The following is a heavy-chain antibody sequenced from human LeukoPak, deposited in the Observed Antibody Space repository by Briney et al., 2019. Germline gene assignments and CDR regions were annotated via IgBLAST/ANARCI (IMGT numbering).Heavy chain of an antibody. CDR2: INHSGST. CDR1: GGSIGTSY. Sequence: PSETLSLTCTVSGGSIGTSYWSWIRQPPGKGLEWIGEINHSGSTNCNPSLKSRVTISVDTSKNQFSLKLSSVTAADTAVYYCARGDGRDGYKGRLEYWGQGNLVTVSS. J-gene: IGHJ4*02. D-gene: IGHD5-24*01. CDR3: ARGDGRDGYKGRLEY. V-gene: IGHV4-34*01.